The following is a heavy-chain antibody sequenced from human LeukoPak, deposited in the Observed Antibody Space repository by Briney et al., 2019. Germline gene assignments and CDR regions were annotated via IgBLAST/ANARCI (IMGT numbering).Heavy chain of an antibody. Sequence: GGSLRLSCAASGYTFSNYAMSWVRQAPGKGLEWVSGISGSGTSTYYADSVKGRFTISRDNSKNTLYLQMNSLRAEDTAVYYCASRNYYDSSGYYYYYFDYWGQGILVTVSS. CDR1: GYTFSNYA. CDR2: ISGSGTST. CDR3: ASRNYYDSSGYYYYYFDY. V-gene: IGHV3-23*01. D-gene: IGHD3-22*01. J-gene: IGHJ4*02.